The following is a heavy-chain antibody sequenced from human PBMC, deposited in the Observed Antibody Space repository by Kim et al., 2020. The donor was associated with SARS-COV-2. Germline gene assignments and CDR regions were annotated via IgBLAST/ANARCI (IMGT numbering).Heavy chain of an antibody. J-gene: IGHJ4*02. V-gene: IGHV1-2*02. D-gene: IGHD4-17*01. Sequence: ASVKVSCKASGYTFTGYYMHWVRQAPGQGLEWMGWINPNSGGTNYAQKFQGRVTMTRDTSISTAYMELSRLRSDDTAVYYCARLRLKTQASDYWGQGTLVTFSS. CDR1: GYTFTGYY. CDR2: INPNSGGT. CDR3: ARLRLKTQASDY.